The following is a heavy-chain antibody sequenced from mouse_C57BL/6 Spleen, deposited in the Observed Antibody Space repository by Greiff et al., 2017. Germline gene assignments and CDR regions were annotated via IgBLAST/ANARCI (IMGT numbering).Heavy chain of an antibody. J-gene: IGHJ4*01. CDR2: IHPNSGST. Sequence: QVQLQQPGAELVKPGASVKLSCKASGYTFTSYWMPWVKQRPGQGLEWIGMIHPNSGSTNYNEKFKSKATLTVDKSSSTAYMQLSSLTSEDSAVYYCARSGYDEAMDYWGQGTSVTVSS. CDR1: GYTFTSYW. V-gene: IGHV1-64*01. D-gene: IGHD3-1*01. CDR3: ARSGYDEAMDY.